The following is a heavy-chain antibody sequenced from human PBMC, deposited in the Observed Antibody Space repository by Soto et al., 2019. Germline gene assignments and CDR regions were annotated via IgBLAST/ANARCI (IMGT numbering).Heavy chain of an antibody. V-gene: IGHV1-8*01. J-gene: IGHJ5*02. Sequence: ASVKVSCKASGYTFTSYDINWVRQATGQGLEWMGWMNPSSGNTGYAQKFQGRVTMTRNTSISTAYMELSSLRSEDTAVYYCARVGLRSYYDFWSGYYWSWFDPWGQGTLVTVSS. CDR1: GYTFTSYD. CDR2: MNPSSGNT. CDR3: ARVGLRSYYDFWSGYYWSWFDP. D-gene: IGHD3-3*01.